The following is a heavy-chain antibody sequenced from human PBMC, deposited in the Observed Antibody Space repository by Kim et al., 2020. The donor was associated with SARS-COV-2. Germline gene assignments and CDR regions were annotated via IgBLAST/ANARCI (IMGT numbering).Heavy chain of an antibody. CDR2: IYSGGSST. CDR1: GFTFSSYA. CDR3: ASYSGYDGDFDY. J-gene: IGHJ4*02. D-gene: IGHD5-12*01. V-gene: IGHV3-23*03. Sequence: GGSLRLSCAASGFTFSSYAMSWVRQAPGKGLEWVSVIYSGGSSTYYADSVKGRFTISRDNSKNTLYLQMNSLRAEDTAVYYCASYSGYDGDFDYWGQGT.